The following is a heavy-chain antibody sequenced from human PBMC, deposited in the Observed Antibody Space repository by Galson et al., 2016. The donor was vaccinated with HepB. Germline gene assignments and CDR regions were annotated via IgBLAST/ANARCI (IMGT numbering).Heavy chain of an antibody. CDR1: GDSVNNGGYS. D-gene: IGHD3-9*01. CDR3: SRVDILTGYYLDF. V-gene: IGHV4-30-2*01. J-gene: IGHJ4*01. CDR2: VHHSGST. Sequence: TLSLTCTVSGDSVNNGGYSWGWIRQPPGKGLEWIGYVHHSGSTYYNPSLKTRLAISVDRSRNQFSCRLTSVTAADTAGYFCSRVDILTGYYLDFWGQGTLVTVSS.